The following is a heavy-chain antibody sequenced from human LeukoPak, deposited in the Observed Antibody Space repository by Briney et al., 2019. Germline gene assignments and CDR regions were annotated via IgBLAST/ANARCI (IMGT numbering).Heavy chain of an antibody. Sequence: GASVKVSCKASGYTFTSYAMNWVRQAPGQGLEWMGWINTNTGNPTYAQGCTGRFVFSLDTSVSTAYLQISSLQAEDTAVYYCARDADRERDIVVVVADGGNWFDPWGQGTLVTVSS. V-gene: IGHV7-4-1*02. CDR3: ARDADRERDIVVVVADGGNWFDP. D-gene: IGHD2-15*01. J-gene: IGHJ5*02. CDR1: GYTFTSYA. CDR2: INTNTGNP.